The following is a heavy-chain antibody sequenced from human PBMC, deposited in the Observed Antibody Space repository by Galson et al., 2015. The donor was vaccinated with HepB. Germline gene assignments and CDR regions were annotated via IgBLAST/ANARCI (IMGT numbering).Heavy chain of an antibody. Sequence: SLRLSCAASGFTFSSHGMNWVRQAPGKGLEWVATIWVDGTNKFYADSVKGRFTISRDNSKNTLSLQMNSLRADDTAVYYCAREGVPHIYWSTLDVWGQGILVTVAS. V-gene: IGHV3-33*01. CDR3: AREGVPHIYWSTLDV. CDR2: IWVDGTNK. CDR1: GFTFSSHG. D-gene: IGHD2-2*01. J-gene: IGHJ4*02.